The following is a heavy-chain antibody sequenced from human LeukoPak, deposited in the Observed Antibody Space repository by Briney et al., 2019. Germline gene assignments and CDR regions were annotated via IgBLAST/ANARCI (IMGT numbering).Heavy chain of an antibody. CDR2: IIPIFGTA. D-gene: IGHD4-17*01. V-gene: IGHV1-69*05. Sequence: SVKVSCKASGGTFSSYAISWVRQAPGQGLEWMGRIIPIFGTANYAQKFQGRVTITTDESTSTAYMELSSLRSGDTAVYCCARDLNDYGDYSFDYWGQGTLVTVSS. CDR3: ARDLNDYGDYSFDY. J-gene: IGHJ4*02. CDR1: GGTFSSYA.